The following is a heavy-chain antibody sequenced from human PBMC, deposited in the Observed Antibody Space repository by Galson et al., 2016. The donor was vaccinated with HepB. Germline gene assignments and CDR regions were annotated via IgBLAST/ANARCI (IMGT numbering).Heavy chain of an antibody. V-gene: IGHV3-66*01. CDR2: IYSIGTT. D-gene: IGHD3-3*01. J-gene: IGHJ4*02. Sequence: SLRLSCAASGFTVSNNYMTWVRHAPGKGLEWVSLIYSIGTTLYADSLKGRFTISRDSSKNTLYLQMNSLRPEDTAVYYCARNVPVTIFGYWGQGTLVTVSS. CDR1: GFTVSNNY. CDR3: ARNVPVTIFGY.